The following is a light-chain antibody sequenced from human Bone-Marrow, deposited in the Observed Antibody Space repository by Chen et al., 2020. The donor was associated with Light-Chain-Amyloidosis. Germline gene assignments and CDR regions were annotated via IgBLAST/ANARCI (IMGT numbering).Light chain of an antibody. CDR3: CSYAGSNTYV. J-gene: IGLJ2*01. CDR2: EDT. V-gene: IGLV2-23*01. CDR1: TSDVGTYNL. Sequence: QSALTQPASVSGSPGQSITISCTGTTSDVGTYNLVYWYQQHPGKAPKLIIFEDTQRPSGVSTRFSASKSVNTASLRIFRLQAEDEADYYCCSYAGSNTYVFGGGTKLTVL.